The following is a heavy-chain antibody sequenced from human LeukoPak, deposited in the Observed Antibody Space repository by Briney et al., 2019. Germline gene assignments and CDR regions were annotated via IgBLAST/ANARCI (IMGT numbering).Heavy chain of an antibody. D-gene: IGHD1-20*01. Sequence: GASVKVSCKASGYTFNNYYMNWVRQAPGQGLEWMGIINPSGGSTSYAQKFQGRVTMTRDTSTSTVYMELSSLRSEDTAVYYCARTYNWNDGYFDSRGQGTLVTVSS. CDR2: INPSGGST. CDR1: GYTFNNYY. CDR3: ARTYNWNDGYFDS. J-gene: IGHJ4*02. V-gene: IGHV1-46*02.